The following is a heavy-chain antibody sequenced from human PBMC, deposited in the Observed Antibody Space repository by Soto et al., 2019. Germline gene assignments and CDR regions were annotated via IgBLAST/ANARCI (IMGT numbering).Heavy chain of an antibody. CDR1: GGSISSYY. J-gene: IGHJ6*02. Sequence: PSETLSLTCTASGGSISSYYWSWIRQPPGKGLEWIGYIYYSGSTNYNPSLKSRVTISVDTSKNQFSLKLSSVTAADTAVYYCARSASGIYGELLSPYYYYYGMDVWGQGTTVTVSS. CDR2: IYYSGST. CDR3: ARSASGIYGELLSPYYYYYGMDV. D-gene: IGHD3-10*01. V-gene: IGHV4-59*01.